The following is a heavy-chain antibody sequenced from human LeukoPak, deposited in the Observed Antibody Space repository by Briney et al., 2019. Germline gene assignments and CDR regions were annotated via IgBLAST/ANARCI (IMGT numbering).Heavy chain of an antibody. Sequence: GGSLRLSCAASGFTLSDYWMHWVRQVPGNGLVWVSRINSGGSSRSSADSVKGRFTISRDNGKNTLYLQMSSLSAEETAVYYCARGTSRYMDVWGNGTTVTVSS. CDR3: ARGTSRYMDV. J-gene: IGHJ6*03. V-gene: IGHV3-74*01. D-gene: IGHD1/OR15-1a*01. CDR2: INSGGSSR. CDR1: GFTLSDYW.